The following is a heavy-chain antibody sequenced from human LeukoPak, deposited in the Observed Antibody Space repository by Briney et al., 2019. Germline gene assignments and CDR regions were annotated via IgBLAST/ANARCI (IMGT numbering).Heavy chain of an antibody. D-gene: IGHD6-13*01. CDR1: GFTFSDYY. J-gene: IGHJ4*02. CDR3: AKAHPGYSSSWYDY. V-gene: IGHV3-30*18. Sequence: QSGGSLRLSCAASGFTFSDYYMSWIRQAPGKGLEWVAVISYDGSNKYYADSVKGRFTISRDNSKNTLYLQMNSLRAEDTAVYYCAKAHPGYSSSWYDYWGQGTLVTVSS. CDR2: ISYDGSNK.